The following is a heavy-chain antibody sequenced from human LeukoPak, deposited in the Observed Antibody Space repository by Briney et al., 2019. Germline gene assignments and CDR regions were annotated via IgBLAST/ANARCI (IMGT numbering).Heavy chain of an antibody. Sequence: GGSLRLSCAASGFTFSSYAMHWVRQAPGKGLEWVAVISYDGSNKYYADSVKGRFTISRDNSKNTLYLQMNSLRAEDTAVYYCARGTRGYSYAPGPFDYWGQGTLVTVSS. CDR1: GFTFSSYA. D-gene: IGHD5-18*01. J-gene: IGHJ4*02. V-gene: IGHV3-30-3*01. CDR3: ARGTRGYSYAPGPFDY. CDR2: ISYDGSNK.